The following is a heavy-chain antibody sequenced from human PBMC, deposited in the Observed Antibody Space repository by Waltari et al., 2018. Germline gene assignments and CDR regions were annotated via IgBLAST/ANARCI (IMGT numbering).Heavy chain of an antibody. V-gene: IGHV3-7*01. J-gene: IGHJ4*02. CDR2: IKQDGSEK. Sequence: EVQLVESGGGLVQPGGSLRLSCDASGFTFSSAWVRGVRQAPGKGPEWVASIKQDGSEKYYVDSVKGRFTISRDNARGSLYLQMNSLRADDTAIYYCARAYDWGQGTLVTVSS. D-gene: IGHD3-16*01. CDR1: GFTFSSAW. CDR3: ARAYD.